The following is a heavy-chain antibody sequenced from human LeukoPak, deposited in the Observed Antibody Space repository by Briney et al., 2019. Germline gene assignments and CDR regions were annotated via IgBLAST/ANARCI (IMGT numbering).Heavy chain of an antibody. CDR2: FDPEDGET. D-gene: IGHD5-18*01. CDR3: ATLYSYGPPYYYYGMDV. Sequence: ASVKVSCKVSGYTLTELSMHWVRQAPGKGLEWMGGFDPEDGETIYAQKFQGRVTMTEDTSTDTAYMELSSLRSEDTAVYYCATLYSYGPPYYYYGMDVWGQGTTVTVSS. J-gene: IGHJ6*02. V-gene: IGHV1-24*01. CDR1: GYTLTELS.